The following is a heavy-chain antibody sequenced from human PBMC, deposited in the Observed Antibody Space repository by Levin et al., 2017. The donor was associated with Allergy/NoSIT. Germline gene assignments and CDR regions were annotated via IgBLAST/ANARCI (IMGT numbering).Heavy chain of an antibody. CDR1: GGSISSSNW. CDR3: ARGRAGIYYYGMDV. CDR2: IYHSGST. Sequence: ASETLSLTCAVSGGSISSSNWWSWVRQPPGKGLEWIGEIYHSGSTNYNPSLKSRVTISVDKSKNQFSLKLSSVTAADTAVYYCARGRAGIYYYGMDVWGQGTTVTVSS. J-gene: IGHJ6*02. D-gene: IGHD5-24*01. V-gene: IGHV4-4*02.